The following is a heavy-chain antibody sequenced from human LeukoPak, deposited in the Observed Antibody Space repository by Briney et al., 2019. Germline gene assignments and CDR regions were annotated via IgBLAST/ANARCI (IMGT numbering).Heavy chain of an antibody. CDR1: GVTFSDYY. CDR3: ARGRASDYDFWSGSYYYYYYGMDV. CDR2: ISGSTI. V-gene: IGHV3-11*01. Sequence: AGGSLRLSCAASGVTFSDYYMSWIRQAPGKGLEWVSYISGSTIYYADSVKGRFTISRDNAKNSLYLQMSSLRAEDTAVYYCARGRASDYDFWSGSYYYYYYGMDVWGQGTTVTVSS. D-gene: IGHD3-3*01. J-gene: IGHJ6*02.